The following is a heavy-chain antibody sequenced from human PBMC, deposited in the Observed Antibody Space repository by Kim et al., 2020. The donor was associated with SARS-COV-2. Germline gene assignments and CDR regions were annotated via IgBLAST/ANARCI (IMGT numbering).Heavy chain of an antibody. D-gene: IGHD3-22*01. CDR1: GFTFSSYG. CDR3: AKDSNYYDSSGYLDY. V-gene: IGHV3-30*18. J-gene: IGHJ4*02. CDR2: ISYDGSNK. Sequence: GGSLRLSCAASGFTFSSYGMHWVRQAPGKGLEWVAVISYDGSNKYYADSVKGRFTISRDNSKNTLYLQMNSLRAEDTAVYYCAKDSNYYDSSGYLDYWGQGTLVTVSS.